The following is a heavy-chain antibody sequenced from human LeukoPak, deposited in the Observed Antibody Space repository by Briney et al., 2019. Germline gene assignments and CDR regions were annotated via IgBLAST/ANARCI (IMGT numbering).Heavy chain of an antibody. Sequence: SGPTLVNPTEPLTLTGTVSGFSLSNARVGVSWIRQPPGKALEWLAHIFSNDEKSYSTSLKSRLTISKDASKSQVVLTMTNMDPVDTATYYCARMSGYYDTSGYYYVFDYWGQGTLVTVSS. CDR2: IFSNDEK. V-gene: IGHV2-26*01. D-gene: IGHD3-22*01. CDR3: ARMSGYYDTSGYYYVFDY. CDR1: GFSLSNARVG. J-gene: IGHJ4*02.